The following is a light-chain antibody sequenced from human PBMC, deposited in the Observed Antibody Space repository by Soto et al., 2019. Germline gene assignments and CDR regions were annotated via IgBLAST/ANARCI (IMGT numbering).Light chain of an antibody. V-gene: IGLV2-8*01. Sequence: QSALTQPPCASGSPGQSVTISCTGTSSDVGGYNYLSWYQHHPGKAPKLMIYEVSKRPSGVPDRFSGSKSGNTASLTVSGLQPEDEADYYCSSYAGSNNLVFGGGTKLTVL. CDR3: SSYAGSNNLV. CDR1: SSDVGGYNY. CDR2: EVS. J-gene: IGLJ2*01.